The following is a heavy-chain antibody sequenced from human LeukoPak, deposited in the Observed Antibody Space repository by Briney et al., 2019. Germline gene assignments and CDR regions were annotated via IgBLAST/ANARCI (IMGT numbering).Heavy chain of an antibody. D-gene: IGHD3-9*01. CDR2: ISSSSTTI. CDR3: ARDPAPDYDILTGYIDY. CDR1: GFTFSSYS. Sequence: GGSLRLSCVASGFTFSSYSMNWVRQAPGKGLEWVSYISSSSTTIYYADSLKGRFTISRDNAKNSLYLQMNSLRVEDTAVYYCARDPAPDYDILTGYIDYWGQGTLVTVSS. J-gene: IGHJ4*02. V-gene: IGHV3-48*04.